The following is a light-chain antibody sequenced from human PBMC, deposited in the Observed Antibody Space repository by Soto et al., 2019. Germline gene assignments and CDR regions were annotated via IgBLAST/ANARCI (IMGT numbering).Light chain of an antibody. V-gene: IGLV2-14*01. CDR3: SSYTSSSTLI. Sequence: QAVVTQPASVSGSPGQSITISCTGTSNDVGGYNFVSWYQQYPGKAPKLMIFEVSNRPSGVSSRFSGSKSGNSASLTISGLQAEDEADYYCSSYTSSSTLIFGTGTKLTVL. J-gene: IGLJ1*01. CDR2: EVS. CDR1: SNDVGGYNF.